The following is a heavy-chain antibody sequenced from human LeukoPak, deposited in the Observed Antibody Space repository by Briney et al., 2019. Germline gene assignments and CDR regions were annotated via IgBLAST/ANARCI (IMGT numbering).Heavy chain of an antibody. CDR2: IDHSGST. CDR1: GGSFSGYS. D-gene: IGHD1-26*01. V-gene: IGHV4-34*01. CDR3: ASRIRVTLQWDHYYYMDV. J-gene: IGHJ6*03. Sequence: SETLPLTCAVYGGSFSGYSWSWIRQPPGKGLEWIGEIDHSGSTTYNPSLKSRVTISADTSKNQFSLNLSSVTAADTAVYYCASRIRVTLQWDHYYYMDVWDKGTTVTVSS.